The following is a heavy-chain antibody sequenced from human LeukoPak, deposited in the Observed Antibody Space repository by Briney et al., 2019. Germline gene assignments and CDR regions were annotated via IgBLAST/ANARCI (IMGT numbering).Heavy chain of an antibody. CDR1: GFSFTDYP. Sequence: GGSLRLSCATSGFSFTDYPLNWVRQAPGKGLEWISNIRTTAEGAKYAYYADSVKGRVTISRDDGKNTLYLHMNSLRDDDTAVYYCATDQRYAFDYWGQGILVTVSS. D-gene: IGHD3-9*01. CDR3: ATDQRYAFDY. V-gene: IGHV3-48*02. CDR2: IRTTAEGAKYA. J-gene: IGHJ4*02.